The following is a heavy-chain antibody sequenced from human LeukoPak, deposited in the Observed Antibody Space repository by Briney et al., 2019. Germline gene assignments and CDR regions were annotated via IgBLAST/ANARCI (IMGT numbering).Heavy chain of an antibody. D-gene: IGHD1-26*01. V-gene: IGHV4-59*12. CDR1: GGSISSYY. Sequence: KPSETLSLTCTVSGGSISSYYWSWIRQPPGKGLEWIGYIYYSGSTNYNPSLKSRVTISVDTSKNQFSLKLSSVTAADTAVYYCARAYFIGSYHFDYWGQGTLVTVSS. CDR3: ARAYFIGSYHFDY. CDR2: IYYSGST. J-gene: IGHJ4*02.